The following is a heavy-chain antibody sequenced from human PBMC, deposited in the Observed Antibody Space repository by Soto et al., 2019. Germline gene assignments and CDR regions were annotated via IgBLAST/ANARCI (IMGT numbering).Heavy chain of an antibody. D-gene: IGHD2-2*03. V-gene: IGHV3-23*01. CDR1: GFTFSDFA. Sequence: EVQVLESGGGLVQPGGSLRLSCAATGFTFSDFAMSWVRQAPGKGLEWVSRIYGGGNGPHYADSVKGRVTISRDNSKNTLYLQMNSLRAEDTAVYYCAKMEGMDPWAYSFDYWCQGPLVSVSS. CDR3: AKMEGMDPWAYSFDY. J-gene: IGHJ4*02. CDR2: IYGGGNGP.